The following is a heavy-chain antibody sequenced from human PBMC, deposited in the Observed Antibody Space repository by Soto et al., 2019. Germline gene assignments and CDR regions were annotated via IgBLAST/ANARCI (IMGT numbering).Heavy chain of an antibody. D-gene: IGHD3-10*01. CDR2: IIAYNGNT. CDR1: GYTFTSYG. J-gene: IGHJ4*02. Sequence: GASVKVSCKASGYTFTSYGISWVRQAPGQGLELMGWIIAYNGNTNYAQKLQGRVTITTDTSTSTAYMELRSLRSDDTAVYYCAAGTDGQVDYWGQGTLVTVSS. V-gene: IGHV1-18*01. CDR3: AAGTDGQVDY.